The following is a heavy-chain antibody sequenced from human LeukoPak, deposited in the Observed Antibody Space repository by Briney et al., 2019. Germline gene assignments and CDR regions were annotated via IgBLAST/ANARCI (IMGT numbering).Heavy chain of an antibody. Sequence: SETLSLTCTVSGGSISSGGYYWSWIRQHPGKGLEWIGYIYYSGSTYYNPSLKSRVTISVDTSKNQFSLKLSPVTAADTAVYYCARESKAYYYDGRDDYWGQGTQVTVSS. CDR2: IYYSGST. D-gene: IGHD3-22*01. CDR1: GGSISSGGYY. CDR3: ARESKAYYYDGRDDY. J-gene: IGHJ4*02. V-gene: IGHV4-31*03.